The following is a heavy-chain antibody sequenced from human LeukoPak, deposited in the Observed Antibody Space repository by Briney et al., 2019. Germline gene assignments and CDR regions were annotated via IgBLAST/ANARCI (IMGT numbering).Heavy chain of an antibody. V-gene: IGHV3-21*01. D-gene: IGHD5-18*01. CDR2: ISSSSSYI. J-gene: IGHJ4*02. CDR1: GFTFSSYY. CDR3: ARYSYGTWYFDY. Sequence: PGGSLRLSCAASGFTFSSYYMNWVRQAPGKGLEWVSSISSSSSYIYYADSVKGRFTISRDNAKNSLYLQMNSLRAEDTAVYYCARYSYGTWYFDYWGQGTLVTVSS.